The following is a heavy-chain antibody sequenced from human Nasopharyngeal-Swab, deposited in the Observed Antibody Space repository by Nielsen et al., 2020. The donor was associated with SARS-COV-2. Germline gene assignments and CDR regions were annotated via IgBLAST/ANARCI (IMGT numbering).Heavy chain of an antibody. CDR2: INSGGNTV. CDR1: GFSFSDSY. Sequence: GASLRLSCTDSGFSFSDSYMSWIRQAQGKGLEWVSYINSGGNTVYYADSVKGRFTISRDNTKNSLYLQMNSLRADYTAVYYCARVHMVRGESWGQGTLITVSS. V-gene: IGHV3-11*04. CDR3: ARVHMVRGES. D-gene: IGHD3-10*01. J-gene: IGHJ4*02.